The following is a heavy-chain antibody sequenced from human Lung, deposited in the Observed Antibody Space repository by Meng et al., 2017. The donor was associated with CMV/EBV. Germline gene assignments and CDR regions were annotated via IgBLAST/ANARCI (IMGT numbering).Heavy chain of an antibody. D-gene: IGHD1-26*01. CDR2: IDNSGST. J-gene: IGHJ4*02. CDR1: GVSIRSNRR. CDR3: ARGKQDAWELLAY. Sequence: LHGARPGPVPPSGPLSPTGCFSGVSIRSNRRWTWVHQPAGKGLEWIGDIDNSGSTNYNPSLNSRISISLDKSKNHFSLKVNSVTAADTAVYYCARGKQDAWELLAYWGQGALVTVSS. V-gene: IGHV4-4*02.